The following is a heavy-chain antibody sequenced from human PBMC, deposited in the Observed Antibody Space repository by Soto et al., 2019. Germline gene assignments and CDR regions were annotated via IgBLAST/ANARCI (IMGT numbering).Heavy chain of an antibody. D-gene: IGHD3-16*01. Sequence: QELLVESGGGVVQPGKSLRLSCAASGFTFSSFAMHWVRQAPGKGLEWVSAISFNGLSQFYPDSIRGRFTISRDNSKNTLYLQLHSLRPDDTAVYYCARGGRGLRGAFDVWGQGTEVSVS. J-gene: IGHJ3*01. CDR1: GFTFSSFA. CDR2: ISFNGLSQ. V-gene: IGHV3-30*03. CDR3: ARGGRGLRGAFDV.